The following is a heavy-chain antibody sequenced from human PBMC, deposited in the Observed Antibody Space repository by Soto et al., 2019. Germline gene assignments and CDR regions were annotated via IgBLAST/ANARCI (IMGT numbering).Heavy chain of an antibody. J-gene: IGHJ6*03. CDR1: GFTFSSYA. CDR3: AKDIVNSWHRGYYYYMDV. V-gene: IGHV3-23*01. CDR2: ISCSSGST. Sequence: PGGSLRLSCAASGFTFSSYAMSWVRQAPGKGLEWVSAISCSSGSTYYADSVKGRFTISRDNAKNSLYLQMNSLRAEDTALYYCAKDIVNSWHRGYYYYMDVWGKGTTVTVSS. D-gene: IGHD1-26*01.